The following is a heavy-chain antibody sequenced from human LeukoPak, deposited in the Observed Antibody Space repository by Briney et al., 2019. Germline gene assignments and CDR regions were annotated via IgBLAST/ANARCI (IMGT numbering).Heavy chain of an antibody. J-gene: IGHJ3*02. D-gene: IGHD6-13*01. CDR3: ANMRGIRDAFHI. V-gene: IGHV4-39*07. Sequence: SETLSLTCTVSGGSISSSSNYWGWIRQPPGKGLEWIGNIYYSGSTYYNPSLKRRVTISLDASKNQFSLKLSSVTSAHTAVYFCANMRGIRDAFHIWGQGTRLTVS. CDR2: IYYSGST. CDR1: GGSISSSSNY.